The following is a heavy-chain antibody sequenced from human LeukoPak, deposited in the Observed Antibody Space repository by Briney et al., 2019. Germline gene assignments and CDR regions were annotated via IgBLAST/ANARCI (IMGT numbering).Heavy chain of an antibody. CDR1: GFTFSNAW. J-gene: IGHJ3*02. CDR3: ARRRAATGTRPEYTFDI. Sequence: KTGGSLRLSCAASGFTFSNAWMSWVRQPPGKGLEWVGSIYSSGSTYYNPSLKSRLTISVDTSKNKFSLNLRSVTAADTSMYYCARRRAATGTRPEYTFDIWGQGTMVTVSS. V-gene: IGHV4-39*01. CDR2: IYSSGST. D-gene: IGHD6-13*01.